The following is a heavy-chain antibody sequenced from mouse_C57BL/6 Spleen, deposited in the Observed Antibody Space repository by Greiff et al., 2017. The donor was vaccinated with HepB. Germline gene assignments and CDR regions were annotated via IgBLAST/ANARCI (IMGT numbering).Heavy chain of an antibody. CDR1: GYTFTSYW. V-gene: IGHV1-64*01. CDR3: AISITVVAHYYALDY. Sequence: QVQLQQPGAELVKPGASVKLSCKASGYTFTSYWMHWVNQRPGQGLEWIGMIHPNSGSTNYNEKFKSKATLTVDTASSTAYMPLSSLTSEDSAVYYCAISITVVAHYYALDYWGQGTSITVSS. D-gene: IGHD1-1*01. CDR2: IHPNSGST. J-gene: IGHJ4*01.